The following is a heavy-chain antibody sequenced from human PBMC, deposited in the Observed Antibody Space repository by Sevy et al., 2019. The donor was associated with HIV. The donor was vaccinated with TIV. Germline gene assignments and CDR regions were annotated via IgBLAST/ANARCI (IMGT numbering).Heavy chain of an antibody. CDR1: GFTFNNHA. Sequence: GGSLRLSCTTSGFTFNNHAMTWVRQAPGQGLEWVSTISGGGDTNYADSVKGRFTISRDNSKTTLFLQMNSLRAEDTALYYCAKDHYTAVPIFGVVPPGYYGLDVWGQGTTVTVSS. CDR3: AKDHYTAVPIFGVVPPGYYGLDV. V-gene: IGHV3-23*01. CDR2: ISGGGDT. D-gene: IGHD3-3*01. J-gene: IGHJ6*02.